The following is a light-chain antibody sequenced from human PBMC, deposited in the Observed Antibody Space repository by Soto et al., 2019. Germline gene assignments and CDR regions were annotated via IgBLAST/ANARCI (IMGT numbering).Light chain of an antibody. Sequence: QSALTQPASVSGSPGQSITISCTGTSSDVGGYNYVSWYQQHPGKAPKLMIYDVNIRPSGVSDRFSGSKSGNTASLTISGLQVEYEGDHHSSSFTDSGPIFCGGTNHTVL. CDR1: SSDVGGYNY. CDR2: DVN. CDR3: SSFTDSGPI. V-gene: IGLV2-14*03. J-gene: IGLJ2*01.